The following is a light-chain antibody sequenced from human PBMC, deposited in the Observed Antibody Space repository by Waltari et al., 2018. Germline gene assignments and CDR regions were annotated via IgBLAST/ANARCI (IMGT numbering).Light chain of an antibody. J-gene: IGLJ2*01. V-gene: IGLV1-47*01. Sequence: QSVLTQPPSASGTPGQTVTISCSGSSSNIGPNYVYWYQQLPGTAPKFLIYRNDQRASGVPDRFSGSKSGTSASRAISGLRSEDEADYYCATWDDSLSGPSVVFGGGTKLTVL. CDR3: ATWDDSLSGPSVV. CDR1: SSNIGPNY. CDR2: RND.